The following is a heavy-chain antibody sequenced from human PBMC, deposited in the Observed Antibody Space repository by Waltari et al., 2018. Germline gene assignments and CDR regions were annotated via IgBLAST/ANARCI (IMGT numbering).Heavy chain of an antibody. V-gene: IGHV4-39*01. CDR1: GASISSNTFY. CDR3: AKVNANLDTVVD. D-gene: IGHD5-18*01. CDR2: FYYSGST. Sequence: QLLLQESGPGLVKPSETLSLTCTVSGASISSNTFYWGWIRQPPGKGLEWIGTFYYSGSTYYNPSLKSRVTISVDASKNQFSLRLNSVSAADTSVYYCAKVNANLDTVVDWGQGTLVTVSS. J-gene: IGHJ4*02.